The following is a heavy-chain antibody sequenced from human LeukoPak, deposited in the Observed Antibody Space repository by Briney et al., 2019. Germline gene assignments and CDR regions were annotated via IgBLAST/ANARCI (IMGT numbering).Heavy chain of an antibody. CDR1: GRSISSYY. J-gene: IGHJ4*02. CDR3: ARTAGWSYGFDY. CDR2: IYYSGST. V-gene: IGHV4-59*06. D-gene: IGHD5-18*01. Sequence: SETLSLTCSVSGRSISSYYWSWIRQHPGKGLEWIGYIYYSGSTYYNPSLKSRVTISVDTSKNQFSLKLSSVTAADTAMYYCARTAGWSYGFDYWGQGTLVTVSS.